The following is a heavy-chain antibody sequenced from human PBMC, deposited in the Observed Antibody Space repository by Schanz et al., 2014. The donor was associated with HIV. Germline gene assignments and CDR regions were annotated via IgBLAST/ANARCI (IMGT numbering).Heavy chain of an antibody. CDR2: ISGTGGTT. Sequence: EVQLLESGGGLVQPGGSLRLSCAASGFTFSIYAMRWVRQAPGKGLEWVSAISGTGGTTYYADSVKGRFTISRDNSKNTLYLQMNSLRAEDTAVYYCAKEIGGWATTRGMDVWGQGTTVTVSS. J-gene: IGHJ6*02. D-gene: IGHD1-26*01. CDR1: GFTFSIYA. CDR3: AKEIGGWATTRGMDV. V-gene: IGHV3-23*01.